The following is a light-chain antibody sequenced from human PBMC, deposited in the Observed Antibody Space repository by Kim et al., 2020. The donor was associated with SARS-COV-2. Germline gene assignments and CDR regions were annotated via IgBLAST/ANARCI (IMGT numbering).Light chain of an antibody. V-gene: IGKV2-30*01. CDR2: RVS. J-gene: IGKJ2*01. CDR1: ESLEYSDGYTH. CDR3: MQGTHWPYT. Sequence: HPAYIPCSYSESLEYSDGYTHLHWFQQRPGHSPRRLIYRVSERDSGVPDRFSGSGSGTEFTLKISRVEAEDVGLYYCMQGTHWPYTFGQGTKLEI.